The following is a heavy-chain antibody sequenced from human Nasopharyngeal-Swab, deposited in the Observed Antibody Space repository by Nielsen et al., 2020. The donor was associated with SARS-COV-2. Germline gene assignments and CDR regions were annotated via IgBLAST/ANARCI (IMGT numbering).Heavy chain of an antibody. Sequence: GESLKISCAASGFTFSSYAMSWVRQAPGKGLEWVSAISGSGGSTYYADSVKGRFTISRYNSKNTLYLQMNSLRAEDTAVYYCSTGKEERREKEGGKKKKITDDAFDIWGQKTMVTVSS. V-gene: IGHV3-23*01. J-gene: IGHJ3*02. CDR3: STGKEERREKEGGKKKKITDDAFDI. CDR2: ISGSGGST. CDR1: GFTFSSYA. D-gene: IGHD5-24*01.